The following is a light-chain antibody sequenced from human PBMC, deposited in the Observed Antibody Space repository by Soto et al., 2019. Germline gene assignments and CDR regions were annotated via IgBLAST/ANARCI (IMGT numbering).Light chain of an antibody. V-gene: IGKV3D-20*02. CDR2: GAS. Sequence: EIVLTQSPGTLSLSAGERATLSCRASQSVSSSYLAWYQQKPGQAPRLLIYGASSRATGIPDRSSGSGSGTDFTLTISSLEPEDFAVYYCQQRSNWPPEITFGQGTRLEI. CDR1: QSVSSSY. CDR3: QQRSNWPPEIT. J-gene: IGKJ5*01.